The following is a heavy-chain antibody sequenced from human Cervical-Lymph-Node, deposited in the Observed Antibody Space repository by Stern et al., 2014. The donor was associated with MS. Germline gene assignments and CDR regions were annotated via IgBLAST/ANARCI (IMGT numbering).Heavy chain of an antibody. V-gene: IGHV4-61*02. CDR2: IYTRGTT. CDR1: GGSISSGSYY. J-gene: IGHJ4*02. Sequence: QVQLQESGPGLVKPSQTLSLTCTVSGGSISSGSYYWSWIRQPAGKGLEWIGRIYTRGTTNYNPSLKRRVTISMDPSKTHFSLNWPSVTAADTAVYYCARASAAXYDYWGQGTLVTVSS. D-gene: IGHD6-13*01. CDR3: ARASAAXYDY.